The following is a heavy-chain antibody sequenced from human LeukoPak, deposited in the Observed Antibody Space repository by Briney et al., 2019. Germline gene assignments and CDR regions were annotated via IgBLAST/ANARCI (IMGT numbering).Heavy chain of an antibody. J-gene: IGHJ6*02. Sequence: SETLSLTCTVSGGSISSGGHYWSWIRQHPGKGLEWFGYISSSGSTYYNPSLKSRVSISIDTAKNQFSLKLSSVTPADTAVYYCARDYLRTGTTRNYYYGMDVWGQGTTVTVSS. V-gene: IGHV4-31*03. D-gene: IGHD4-11*01. CDR3: ARDYLRTGTTRNYYYGMDV. CDR1: GGSISSGGHY. CDR2: ISSSGST.